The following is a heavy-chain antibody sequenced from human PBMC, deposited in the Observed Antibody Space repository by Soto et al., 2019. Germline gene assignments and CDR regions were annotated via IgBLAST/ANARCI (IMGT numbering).Heavy chain of an antibody. Sequence: QVQLVQSGAEVKKPGASVKVSCKASGYTFTSYAMHWVRQAPGQRLEWMGWINAGNGNTKYSQKFQGRVTITRDTXXXXXXXXXXXXXXXXXXVXXXXXXXXYSYGYNWGQGTLVTVSS. CDR3: XXXXXYSYGYN. V-gene: IGHV1-3*01. CDR1: GYTFTSYA. D-gene: IGHD5-18*01. J-gene: IGHJ4*02. CDR2: INAGNGNT.